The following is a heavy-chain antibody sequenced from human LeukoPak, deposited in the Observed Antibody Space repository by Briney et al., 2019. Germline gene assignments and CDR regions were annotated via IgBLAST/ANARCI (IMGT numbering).Heavy chain of an antibody. CDR3: AKGTMVRGYDY. CDR1: GFTFTSYV. V-gene: IGHV3-23*01. CDR2: ISGSDGST. J-gene: IGHJ4*02. Sequence: GGSLRLSCAAAGFTFTSYVMNWVRQAPGKGLEWVSAISGSDGSTYYADSVKGRFTISRDNSKNTLYLQMNSLRAEDTAIYYCAKGTMVRGYDYWGQGTLVTVSS. D-gene: IGHD3-10*01.